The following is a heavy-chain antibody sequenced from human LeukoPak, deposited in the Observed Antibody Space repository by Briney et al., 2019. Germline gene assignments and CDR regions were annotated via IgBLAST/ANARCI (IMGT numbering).Heavy chain of an antibody. Sequence: PGGSLRLSCVASGFTFSSYAMSWVRQAPGKGLEWVSAISGSGDSTYYADSVKGRFTISRDNSKNTLFLRMNSLRAEDTAVYYCAKDLRFGELLTLDYWGQGTLVTVSS. V-gene: IGHV3-23*01. D-gene: IGHD3-10*01. J-gene: IGHJ4*02. CDR3: AKDLRFGELLTLDY. CDR1: GFTFSSYA. CDR2: ISGSGDST.